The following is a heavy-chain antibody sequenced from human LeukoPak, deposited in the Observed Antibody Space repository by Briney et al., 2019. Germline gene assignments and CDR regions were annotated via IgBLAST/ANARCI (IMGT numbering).Heavy chain of an antibody. V-gene: IGHV4-34*01. D-gene: IGHD2-2*01. CDR3: ARGGYCSSTSCYERGKRFDP. Sequence: SETLSLTCAVYGGSFSGYYWSWIRQPPGKGLEWIGEINHSGSTNHNPSLKSRVTISVDTSKNQFSLKLSSVTAADTAAYYCARGGYCSSTSCYERGKRFDPWGQGTLVTVSS. J-gene: IGHJ5*02. CDR1: GGSFSGYY. CDR2: INHSGST.